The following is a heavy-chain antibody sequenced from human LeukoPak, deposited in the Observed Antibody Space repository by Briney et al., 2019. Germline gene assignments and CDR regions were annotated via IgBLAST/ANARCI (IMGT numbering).Heavy chain of an antibody. CDR3: ARGVSMIVVVIHDWYFDL. CDR1: GGSISSGDYY. Sequence: SETLSLTCTVSGGSISSGDYYWSWIRQPPGKGLEWIGYIYYSGSTYYNPSLKSRVTISVDTSKNQFSLKLSSVTAADTAVYYCARGVSMIVVVIHDWYFDLWGRGTLVTVSS. D-gene: IGHD3-22*01. CDR2: IYYSGST. J-gene: IGHJ2*01. V-gene: IGHV4-30-4*01.